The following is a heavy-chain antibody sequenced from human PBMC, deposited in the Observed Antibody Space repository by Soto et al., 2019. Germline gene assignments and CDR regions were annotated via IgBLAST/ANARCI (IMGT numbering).Heavy chain of an antibody. Sequence: PGGSLRLSCAASGFTFSSSAMSWVRQAPGKGLEWVSTISGSGGSTYYGDSVKGRFTISRDNSKNTLYLQMNSLRAEDTAVYYCAKGPSGSLHPPFDYWGQGTLVTVSS. J-gene: IGHJ4*02. CDR1: GFTFSSSA. CDR2: ISGSGGST. D-gene: IGHD5-12*01. CDR3: AKGPSGSLHPPFDY. V-gene: IGHV3-23*01.